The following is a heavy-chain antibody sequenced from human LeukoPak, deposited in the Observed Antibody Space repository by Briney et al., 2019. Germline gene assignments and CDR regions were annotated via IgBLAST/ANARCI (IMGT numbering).Heavy chain of an antibody. Sequence: GGSLRLSCAASGFTFSSYAMSWVRQAPGKGLEWVSAISGSGGSTYYADSVKGRFTISRDNSKNTLYLQMNSLRAEDTAVYYCAEGVAAARTYYFDYWGQGTLVTVSS. D-gene: IGHD6-13*01. CDR1: GFTFSSYA. J-gene: IGHJ4*02. V-gene: IGHV3-23*01. CDR2: ISGSGGST. CDR3: AEGVAAARTYYFDY.